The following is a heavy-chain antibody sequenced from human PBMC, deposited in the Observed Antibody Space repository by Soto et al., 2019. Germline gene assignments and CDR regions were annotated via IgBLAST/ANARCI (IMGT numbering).Heavy chain of an antibody. CDR3: ARVSSPGHYNWFDP. CDR2: IYYSGST. Sequence: QLQLQESGPGLVKPSGTLSITCAVSGGSISTSSYYWGWIRQPPGKGLEWIGTIYYSGSTSYNPSLKSRITISVDTSKNQFSLRLSSVTATDTAVYYCARVSSPGHYNWFDPWGQGTLVTVSS. D-gene: IGHD6-13*01. J-gene: IGHJ5*02. CDR1: GGSISTSSYY. V-gene: IGHV4-39*01.